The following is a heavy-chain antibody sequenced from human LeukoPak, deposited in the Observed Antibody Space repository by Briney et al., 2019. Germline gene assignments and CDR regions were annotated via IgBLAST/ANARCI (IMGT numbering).Heavy chain of an antibody. CDR3: AMSSSGYYYL. CDR1: GYSISSGYY. J-gene: IGHJ4*02. Sequence: PSETLSLTCAVPGYSISSGYYWGWIRRPPGKGLEWIGSIYHSGSTYYNPSLKSRVTISVDTSKNQFSLKLSSVTAADTAVYYCAMSSSGYYYLWGQGTLVTVSS. CDR2: IYHSGST. D-gene: IGHD3-22*01. V-gene: IGHV4-38-2*01.